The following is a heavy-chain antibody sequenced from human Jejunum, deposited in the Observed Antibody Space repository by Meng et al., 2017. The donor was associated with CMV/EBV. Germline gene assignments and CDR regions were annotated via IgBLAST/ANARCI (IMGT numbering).Heavy chain of an antibody. J-gene: IGHJ3*02. V-gene: IGHV3-15*01. Sequence: SRFTFSNAWMTWVRQAPGKGLEWVGRVKSKVDGGTTDYAAPVKGRFSISREDSKNTVYLQMNSLKTEDTAVYYCTTAHNTISDAFDIWGHGTMVTVSS. D-gene: IGHD3-3*01. CDR1: RFTFSNAW. CDR2: VKSKVDGGTT. CDR3: TTAHNTISDAFDI.